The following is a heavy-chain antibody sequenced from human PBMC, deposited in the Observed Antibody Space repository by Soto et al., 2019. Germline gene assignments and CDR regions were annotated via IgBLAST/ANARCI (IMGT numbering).Heavy chain of an antibody. V-gene: IGHV4-59*08. D-gene: IGHD5-12*01. CDR3: ARLVAYYFDY. J-gene: IGHJ4*02. CDR2: IYYSGST. Sequence: QVQLQESGPGLVKPSETLSLTCTVSGGSISSYYWSWIRQPPGKGLEWIGYIYYSGSTNYNPSLKSRVTISVDTSKNQCSLKLSSVTAADTAVYYCARLVAYYFDYWGQGTLVTVSS. CDR1: GGSISSYY.